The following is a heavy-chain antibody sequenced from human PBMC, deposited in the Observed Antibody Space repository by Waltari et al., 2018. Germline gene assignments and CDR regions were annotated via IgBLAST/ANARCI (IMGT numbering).Heavy chain of an antibody. CDR3: ASTITIFGVVTDPFDY. D-gene: IGHD3-3*01. V-gene: IGHV4-39*07. CDR2: IYYSGST. Sequence: QLQLQESGPGLVKPSETLSLTCTVSGGSISSSSYYWGWIRQPPGKGLEWIGSIYYSGSTYYNPSLKSRVTISVDTSKNQFSLKLSSVTAADTAVYYCASTITIFGVVTDPFDYWGQGTLVTVSS. J-gene: IGHJ4*02. CDR1: GGSISSSSYY.